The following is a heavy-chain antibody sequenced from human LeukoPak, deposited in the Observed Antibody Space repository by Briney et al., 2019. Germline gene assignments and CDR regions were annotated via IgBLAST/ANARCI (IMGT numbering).Heavy chain of an antibody. D-gene: IGHD6-13*01. V-gene: IGHV4-4*07. CDR3: ARLDSRYEQQLVYYLDY. J-gene: IGHJ4*02. Sequence: SETLSLTCTFSVDSSSNFYWNWVRQPAGTGLEWIGRIFSRGIPNYNPSLRGRVTMSVDTSKNHFALKLTSVTAADSAVYYCARLDSRYEQQLVYYLDYWGQGMLVTVSS. CDR1: VDSSSNFY. CDR2: IFSRGIP.